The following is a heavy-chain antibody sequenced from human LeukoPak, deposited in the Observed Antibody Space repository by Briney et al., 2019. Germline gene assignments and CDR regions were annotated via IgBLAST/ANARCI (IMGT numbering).Heavy chain of an antibody. V-gene: IGHV4-34*01. J-gene: IGHJ4*02. CDR2: INHSGST. CDR3: ARGGKDYNYDY. Sequence: SETLSLTCAVYGGSFSGYYWSWIRQPPGKGLEWIGEINHSGSTNYNPSLKSRVTIPVDTSKNQFSLKLSSVTAADTAVYYCARGGKDYNYDYWGQGTLVTVSS. CDR1: GGSFSGYY. D-gene: IGHD5-24*01.